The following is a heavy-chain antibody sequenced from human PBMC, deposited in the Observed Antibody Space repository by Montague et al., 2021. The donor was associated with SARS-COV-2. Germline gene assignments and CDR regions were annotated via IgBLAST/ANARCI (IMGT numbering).Heavy chain of an antibody. V-gene: IGHV4-59*01. J-gene: IGHJ5*02. CDR2: LYDSERT. Sequence: SETRSLTCTVSGASISSYYWSWIRQPPGKGLEWIAYLYDSERTSYNPSLKSRITISLDTSRNQFSLKLSSMTAADTAVYYCARARGSSGLWFGEYNWFEPWGQGTLVTVSS. CDR1: GASISSYY. D-gene: IGHD3-10*01. CDR3: ARARGSSGLWFGEYNWFEP.